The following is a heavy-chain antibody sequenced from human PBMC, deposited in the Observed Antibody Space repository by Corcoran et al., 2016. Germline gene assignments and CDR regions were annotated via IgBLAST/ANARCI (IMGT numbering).Heavy chain of an antibody. V-gene: IGHV4-59*01. CDR3: ARATEYYYDSSGDNLDY. Sequence: QVQLQESGPGLVKPSETLSLTCTVSGGSISSYYWSWIRQPPGKGLEWIGYIYYSGSTNYNPSLKSRVTISVDTSKNQFSLKLSSVTAADTAVYYCARATEYYYDSSGDNLDYWGQGTLVTVSS. CDR1: GGSISSYY. J-gene: IGHJ4*02. CDR2: IYYSGST. D-gene: IGHD3-22*01.